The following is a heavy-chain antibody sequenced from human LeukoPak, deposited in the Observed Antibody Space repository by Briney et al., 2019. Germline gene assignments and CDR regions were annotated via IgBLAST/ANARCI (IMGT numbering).Heavy chain of an antibody. CDR3: ATDQRWELPLNY. D-gene: IGHD1-26*01. CDR1: GFTFSYDW. J-gene: IGHJ4*02. V-gene: IGHV3-15*01. CDR2: IKSKTDGGTT. Sequence: GGPLRLSRAASGFTFSYDWMSWVRQAPGKGLEWVGRIKSKTDGGTTDYAAPVKGRFTISRDDSKDTLYLQMKSLTTEDTAVYYCATDQRWELPLNYWGQGTLVTVSS.